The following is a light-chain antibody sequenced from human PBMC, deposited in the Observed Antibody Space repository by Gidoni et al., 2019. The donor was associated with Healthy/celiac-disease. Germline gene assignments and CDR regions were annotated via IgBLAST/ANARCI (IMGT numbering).Light chain of an antibody. V-gene: IGKV3-15*01. CDR3: QQYNNLLRRLT. CDR2: GAS. CDR1: QSVSSN. J-gene: IGKJ4*01. Sequence: EIVMTQSPATLSVSPGERATLSCSASQSVSSNLAWYQQKPGQAPRLLIYGASTRATGIPARFSGSGSGTEFTLTISSLQSEDFAVYYCQQYNNLLRRLTFGGGTKVEIK.